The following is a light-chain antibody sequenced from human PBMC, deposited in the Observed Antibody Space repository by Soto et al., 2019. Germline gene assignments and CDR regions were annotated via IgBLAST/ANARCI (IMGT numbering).Light chain of an antibody. CDR3: QQYNSYSRGT. J-gene: IGKJ1*01. V-gene: IGKV1-5*01. Sequence: DIKMTQSPSTLSASVGDRVTITCRASQSISSWLAWYQQKPGKAPKLLIYDASSLESGVPSRFSGSGSGTEFTLTISSLQPDDFATYYCQQYNSYSRGTFGQGTKVDI. CDR1: QSISSW. CDR2: DAS.